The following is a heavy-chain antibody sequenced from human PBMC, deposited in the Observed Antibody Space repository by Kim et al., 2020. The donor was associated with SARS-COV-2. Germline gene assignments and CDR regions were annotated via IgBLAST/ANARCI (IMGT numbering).Heavy chain of an antibody. CDR1: GYSFTSYW. D-gene: IGHD4-17*01. Sequence: GESLKISCKGSGYSFTSYWIGWVRQMPGKGLEWMGIIYPGDSDTRYSPSFQGQVTISADKSISTAYLQWSSLKASDTAMYYCARHPNYGDYVLLEFDPWGQGTLVTVSS. J-gene: IGHJ5*02. CDR3: ARHPNYGDYVLLEFDP. CDR2: IYPGDSDT. V-gene: IGHV5-51*01.